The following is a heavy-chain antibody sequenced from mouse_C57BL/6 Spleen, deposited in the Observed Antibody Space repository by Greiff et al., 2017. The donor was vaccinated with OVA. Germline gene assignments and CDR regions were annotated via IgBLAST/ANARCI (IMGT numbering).Heavy chain of an antibody. J-gene: IGHJ4*01. CDR2: INPNNGGT. D-gene: IGHD3-3*01. CDR3: ARGGGLLYAMDY. V-gene: IGHV1-18*01. CDR1: GYTFTDYN. Sequence: VHVKQSGPELVKPGASVKIPCKASGYTFTDYNMDWVKQSHGKSLEWIGDINPNNGGTIYNQKFKGKATLTVDKSSSTAYMELRSLTSEVTAVYYCARGGGLLYAMDYWGQGTSVTVSS.